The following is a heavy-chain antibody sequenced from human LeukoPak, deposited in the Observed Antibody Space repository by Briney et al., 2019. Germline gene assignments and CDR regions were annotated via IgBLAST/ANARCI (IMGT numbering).Heavy chain of an antibody. CDR1: GYTFTVYY. J-gene: IGHJ4*02. CDR3: ARQVGGSFDY. V-gene: IGHV1-2*02. Sequence: ASVKVSCKASGYTFTVYYLHWVRQAPGEGLEWMGWINPNNSDTVYAQKFQGRVTVTRDTSLSTGYVELSSLGSDDTAVYFCARQVGGSFDYWGQGTLVTVSS. D-gene: IGHD3-10*01. CDR2: INPNNSDT.